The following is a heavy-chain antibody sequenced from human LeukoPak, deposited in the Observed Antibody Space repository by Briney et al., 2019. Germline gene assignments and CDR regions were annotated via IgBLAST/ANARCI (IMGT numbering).Heavy chain of an antibody. Sequence: ASVKVSCKASGYTFTGYYMHWVRQAPEQGLEWMGWINPNSGGTNYAQKLQGRVTMTTDTSTSTAYMELRSLRSDDTAVYYCARDPTYGSGSYYAFDIWGQGTMVTVSS. CDR2: INPNSGGT. CDR1: GYTFTGYY. V-gene: IGHV1-2*02. J-gene: IGHJ3*02. D-gene: IGHD3-10*01. CDR3: ARDPTYGSGSYYAFDI.